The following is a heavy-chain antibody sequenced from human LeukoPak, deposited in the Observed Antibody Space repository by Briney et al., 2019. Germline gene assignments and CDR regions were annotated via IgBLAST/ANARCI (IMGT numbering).Heavy chain of an antibody. CDR3: ARELSQIVWGGLDY. CDR2: IQNDASTE. V-gene: IGHV3-33*05. J-gene: IGHJ4*02. CDR1: GFIFSHYG. Sequence: GGSLRLSCAASGFIFSHYGMHWVRRAPGKGLEWVAVIQNDASTEDFADSVKGRFTISRDNSKNTVFLQMNSLRVEDTAVYYCARELSQIVWGGLDYGGQGTLVSVSS. D-gene: IGHD2-21*01.